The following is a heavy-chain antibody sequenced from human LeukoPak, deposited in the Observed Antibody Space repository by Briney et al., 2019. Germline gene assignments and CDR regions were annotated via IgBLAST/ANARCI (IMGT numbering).Heavy chain of an antibody. CDR1: GYTFTSYG. CDR2: ISAYNGNT. D-gene: IGHD5/OR15-5a*01. V-gene: IGHV1-18*01. CDR3: ARDLRFTAQRSFDY. J-gene: IGHJ4*02. Sequence: GASVKVSCKASGYTFTSYGISWVRQAPGQGLECMGWISAYNGNTNYAQKLQGRVTMTTDTSTSTAYMELRSLRSDDTAVYYCARDLRFTAQRSFDYWGQGTLVTVSS.